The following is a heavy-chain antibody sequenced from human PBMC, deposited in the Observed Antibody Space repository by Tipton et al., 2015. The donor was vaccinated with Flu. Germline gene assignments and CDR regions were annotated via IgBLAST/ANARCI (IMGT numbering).Heavy chain of an antibody. CDR1: GGSFSGYY. CDR2: INHSGST. D-gene: IGHD1-26*01. Sequence: TLSLTCAVYGGSFSGYYWSWIRQPPGKGLGWIGEINHSGSTNYNPSLKSRVTISVDTSKNQFSLKLSSVTAADTAVYYCACRGSCYHWGQGTLVTVSS. CDR3: ACRGSCYH. J-gene: IGHJ4*02. V-gene: IGHV4-34*01.